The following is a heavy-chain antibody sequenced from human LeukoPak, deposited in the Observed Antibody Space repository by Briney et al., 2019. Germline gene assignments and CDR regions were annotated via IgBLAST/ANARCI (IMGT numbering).Heavy chain of an antibody. CDR2: INHSGST. CDR3: ASGPTYDYGGNRVWYFDL. CDR1: GGSFSGYY. J-gene: IGHJ2*01. D-gene: IGHD4-23*01. Sequence: SETLSLTCAVYGGSFSGYYWSWIRQPPGKGLEWIGEINHSGSTNYNPSLKSRVTISVDTSKNQFPLKLSSVTAADTAVYYCASGPTYDYGGNRVWYFDLWGRGTLVTVSS. V-gene: IGHV4-34*01.